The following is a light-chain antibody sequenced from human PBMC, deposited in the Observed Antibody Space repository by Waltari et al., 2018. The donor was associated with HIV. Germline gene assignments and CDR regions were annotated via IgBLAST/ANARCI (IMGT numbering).Light chain of an antibody. J-gene: IGLJ3*02. CDR1: SSNIGSNY. V-gene: IGLV1-47*01. Sequence: QSVLTQSPSASGTPAQRVTISCSGSSSNIGSNYVYWYQQLPGTAPKLLIYGSNQRPPGVPDRFSGSKSGTSASLAISGLRSEDEADYYCAAWDDSLSGRVFGGGTKLTVL. CDR3: AAWDDSLSGRV. CDR2: GSN.